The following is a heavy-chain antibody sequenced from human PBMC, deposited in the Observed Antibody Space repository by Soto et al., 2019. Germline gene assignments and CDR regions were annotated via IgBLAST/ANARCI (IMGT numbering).Heavy chain of an antibody. CDR1: GFTFNRNW. V-gene: IGHV3-7*01. D-gene: IGHD2-2*01. CDR2: INEDGSEK. CDR3: ARDNVFVPAATFDY. Sequence: PGGSLRLSCAASGFTFNRNWMTWVRQTPGKGLEWVANINEDGSEKYYEDSVKGRFTISRDNAKNSLYLQMNSLRAEDTAVYYCARDNVFVPAATFDYWGQGTLVTVSS. J-gene: IGHJ4*02.